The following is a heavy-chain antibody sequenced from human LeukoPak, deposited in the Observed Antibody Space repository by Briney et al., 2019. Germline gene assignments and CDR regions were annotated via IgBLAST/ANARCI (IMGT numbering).Heavy chain of an antibody. D-gene: IGHD3-16*01. J-gene: IGHJ5*02. CDR2: ISSSSSYI. CDR3: ASGQYDYVWGSYTTNWFDP. V-gene: IGHV3-21*01. Sequence: PGGSLRLSCAGSGFTFSSYRMNWVRQAPGKGLEWVSSISSSSSYIYYADSVKGRFTISRDNAKNSLYLQMNSLRAEDTAVYYCASGQYDYVWGSYTTNWFDPWGQGTLATVSS. CDR1: GFTFSSYR.